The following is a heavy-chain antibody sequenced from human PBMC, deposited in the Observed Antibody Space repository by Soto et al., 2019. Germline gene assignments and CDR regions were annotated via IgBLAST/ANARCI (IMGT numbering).Heavy chain of an antibody. D-gene: IGHD6-13*01. CDR3: ARDSGVGGSSWYFSYYYGMDV. Sequence: KPSETLSLTCAVSGGSTSSSNWWSWVRQPPGKGLEWIGEIYHSGSTNYNPSLKSRVTISVDKSKNQFSLKLSSVTAADTAVYYCARDSGVGGSSWYFSYYYGMDVWGQGTTVTVSS. J-gene: IGHJ6*02. V-gene: IGHV4-4*02. CDR2: IYHSGST. CDR1: GGSTSSSNW.